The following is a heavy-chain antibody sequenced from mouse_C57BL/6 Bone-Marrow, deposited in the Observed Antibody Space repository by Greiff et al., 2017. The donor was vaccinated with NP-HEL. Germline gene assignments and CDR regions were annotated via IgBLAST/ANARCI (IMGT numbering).Heavy chain of an antibody. Sequence: QVQLQQSGAELAKPGASVKLSCKASGYTFTSYWMHWVKQRPGQGLEWIGYINPSSGYTKYKQKFKDKATLTADKSSSTVYMQRSSLTYEESAVYYCTRVPGFAYWGQGTLVTVSA. CDR3: TRVPGFAY. CDR1: GYTFTSYW. CDR2: INPSSGYT. V-gene: IGHV1-7*01. J-gene: IGHJ3*01.